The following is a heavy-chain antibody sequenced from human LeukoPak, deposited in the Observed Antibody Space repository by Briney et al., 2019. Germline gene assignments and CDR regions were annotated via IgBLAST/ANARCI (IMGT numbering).Heavy chain of an antibody. D-gene: IGHD6-13*01. CDR2: IYYSGST. J-gene: IGHJ3*02. Sequence: SETLSLTCTVSGGSISSGGYYWSWIRQHPGKGLEWIGYIYYSGSTYYNPSLKSRVTISVDTSKNQFSLKLSSVTAADTAVYYCARDSQAAAGTSAFDIWGQGTMVTVSS. V-gene: IGHV4-31*03. CDR1: GGSISSGGYY. CDR3: ARDSQAAAGTSAFDI.